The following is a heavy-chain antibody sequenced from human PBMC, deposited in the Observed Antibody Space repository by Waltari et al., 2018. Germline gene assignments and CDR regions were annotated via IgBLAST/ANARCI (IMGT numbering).Heavy chain of an antibody. Sequence: QLQLQESGPGLVKPSGTLSLSCAVSGETMSDNYWWSWVRQSPQKGLEWIGQVQRSGRTNYNPSFASRVTMSIDTSNNHFSLKMTSVAAADTAVYYCARDRGRGLYLDTWGPGTLVAVS. CDR1: GETMSDNYW. CDR2: VQRSGRT. V-gene: IGHV4-4*02. D-gene: IGHD2-15*01. J-gene: IGHJ5*02. CDR3: ARDRGRGLYLDT.